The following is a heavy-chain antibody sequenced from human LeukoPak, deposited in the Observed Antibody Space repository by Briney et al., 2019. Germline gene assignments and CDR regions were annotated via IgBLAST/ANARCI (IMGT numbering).Heavy chain of an antibody. CDR3: ARGVVPAALPYSWFDP. D-gene: IGHD2-2*01. CDR2: IIPIFGTA. Sequence: SVKVSCKASGGTFSSYAISWVRQAPGQGLEWMGGIIPIFGTANYAQKFQGRVTITADESTSTAYMELSSLRSEDTAVYYCARGVVPAALPYSWFDPWGQGTLVTVSS. CDR1: GGTFSSYA. V-gene: IGHV1-69*13. J-gene: IGHJ5*02.